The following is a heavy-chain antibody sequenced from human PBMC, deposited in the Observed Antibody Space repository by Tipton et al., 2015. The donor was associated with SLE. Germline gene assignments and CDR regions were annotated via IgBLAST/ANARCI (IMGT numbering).Heavy chain of an antibody. CDR3: ARGLPNFDY. CDR1: GFTFSSYS. V-gene: IGHV3-21*03. J-gene: IGHJ4*02. CDR2: VSSSISYI. Sequence: SLRLSCAASGFTFSSYSMNWVRRAPGKGLARVSCVSSSISYIYYADSVKGRFTISRDNAKNSLYLHMNSLRAEDTAVNYCARGLPNFDYWGQGTLVTVSS.